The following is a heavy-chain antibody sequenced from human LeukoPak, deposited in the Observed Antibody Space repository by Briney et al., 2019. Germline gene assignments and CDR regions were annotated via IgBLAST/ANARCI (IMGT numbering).Heavy chain of an antibody. J-gene: IGHJ4*02. Sequence: GGSLRLSCAASGFTFSSSAMSWVRQAPGRGLEWVSTISGSGGATYYADSVKGRFSISSDNSKNTLYLQMNSLRAEDTAVYYCAKDRPIFKDWGQGTQVTVSS. CDR1: GFTFSSSA. V-gene: IGHV3-23*01. CDR2: ISGSGGAT. CDR3: AKDRPIFKD.